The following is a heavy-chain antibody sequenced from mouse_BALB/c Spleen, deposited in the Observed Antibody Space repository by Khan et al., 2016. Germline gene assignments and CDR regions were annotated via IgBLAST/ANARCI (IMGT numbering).Heavy chain of an antibody. CDR2: IDPYNGGT. Sequence: VQLKQSGPELVKPGASVKVSCKASGYAFTSYNMYWVKQSHGKSLEWIGYIDPYNGGTSYNQKFKGKATLTVDKSSSTAYMHLNSLTSEDSAVYYCEREGITTVVAKGLDYWGQGTTLTVSS. CDR3: EREGITTVVAKGLDY. V-gene: IGHV1S135*01. D-gene: IGHD1-1*01. J-gene: IGHJ2*01. CDR1: GYAFTSYN.